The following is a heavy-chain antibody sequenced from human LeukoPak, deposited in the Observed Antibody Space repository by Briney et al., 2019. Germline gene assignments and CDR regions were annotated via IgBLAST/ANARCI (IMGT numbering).Heavy chain of an antibody. Sequence: SETPSLTCTVSGGSVSSGSYYWSWIRQPPGKGLEWIGYIYYSGSTNYNPSLKSRVTISVDTSKNQFSLKLSSVTAADTAVCYCARSCGGDCYSPVAFDIWGQGTMVTVSS. CDR2: IYYSGST. CDR1: GGSVSSGSYY. J-gene: IGHJ3*02. D-gene: IGHD2-21*02. V-gene: IGHV4-61*01. CDR3: ARSCGGDCYSPVAFDI.